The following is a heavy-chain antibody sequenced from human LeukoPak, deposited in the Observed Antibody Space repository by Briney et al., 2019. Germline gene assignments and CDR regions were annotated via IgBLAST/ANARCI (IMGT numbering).Heavy chain of an antibody. CDR3: ARPSTYPGAFDI. CDR2: ISGSGGST. V-gene: IGHV3-23*01. CDR1: GFTFSSYA. Sequence: PGGSLRLSCAASGFTFSSYAMSWVRQAPGKGLEWVSAISGSGGSTYYADSVKGRFTISRDNSKNTLYLQVNSLRTEDTAMYSCARPSTYPGAFDIWGQGTMVTVSS. J-gene: IGHJ3*02.